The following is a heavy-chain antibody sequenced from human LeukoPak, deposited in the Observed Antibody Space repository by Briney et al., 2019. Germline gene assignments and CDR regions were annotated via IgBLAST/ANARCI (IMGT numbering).Heavy chain of an antibody. V-gene: IGHV3-23*01. CDR1: GFTFSSYA. CDR3: ASGTVGNYALDY. J-gene: IGHJ4*02. Sequence: GGSLRLSCAASGFTFSSYAMSWVRQVPGKGLEWVSAISGSGGSTYYADSVKGRFTISRDNAKNSLYLQVDSLRVEDTAVYFCASGTVGNYALDYWGQGTLVTVSS. D-gene: IGHD1-7*01. CDR2: ISGSGGST.